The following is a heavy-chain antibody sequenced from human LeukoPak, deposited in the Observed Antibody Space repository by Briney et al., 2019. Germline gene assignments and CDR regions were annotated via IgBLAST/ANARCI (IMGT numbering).Heavy chain of an antibody. J-gene: IGHJ4*02. V-gene: IGHV4-4*07. CDR2: IYTSGST. CDR1: GGSISSYY. CDR3: ARAAPYYYDSSGYSFDY. D-gene: IGHD3-22*01. Sequence: PSETLSLTCTVSGGSISSYYWSWIRQPAGKGLEWIGRIYTSGSTNYNPSPKSRVTMSVDTSKNQFSLKLRSVTAADTAVYYCARAAPYYYDSSGYSFDYWGQGTLVTVSS.